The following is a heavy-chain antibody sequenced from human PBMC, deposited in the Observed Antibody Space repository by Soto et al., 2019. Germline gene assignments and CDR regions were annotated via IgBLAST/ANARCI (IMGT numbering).Heavy chain of an antibody. CDR2: ISAYNGNT. CDR3: ARDRPQLPTHYYCMDV. D-gene: IGHD2-2*01. V-gene: IGHV1-18*01. CDR1: GYTFTSYG. Sequence: QVQLVQSGAEVEKPGASVKVSCKASGYTFTSYGISWVRQAPGQGLEWMGWISAYNGNTNYAQKLQGRVTMTTDASTSTAYMELRSLRSDDKAVYYCARDRPQLPTHYYCMDVWGQGTTVTVSS. J-gene: IGHJ6*02.